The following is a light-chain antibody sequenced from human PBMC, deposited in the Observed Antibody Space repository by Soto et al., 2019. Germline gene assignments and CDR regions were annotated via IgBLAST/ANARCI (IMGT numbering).Light chain of an antibody. CDR3: QQYNNWPPLT. V-gene: IGKV3-15*01. CDR2: GTS. Sequence: EIVMTQSRATLSVSPGERATLFCRASQSVSSNLAWYQQKAGQAPRLLIYGTSTRATGIPARFSGSGSGTDFTLTISSLQSEDFAVYYCQQYNNWPPLTFGGGTKVEIK. J-gene: IGKJ4*01. CDR1: QSVSSN.